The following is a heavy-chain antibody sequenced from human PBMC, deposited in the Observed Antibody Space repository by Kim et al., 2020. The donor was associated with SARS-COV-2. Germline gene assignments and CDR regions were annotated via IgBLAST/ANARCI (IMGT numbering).Heavy chain of an antibody. V-gene: IGHV1-46*01. J-gene: IGHJ4*02. CDR2: INPSGGSI. CDR1: GYTFTGYN. CDR3: ASEYSNLAY. D-gene: IGHD6-13*01. Sequence: ASVKVSCKASGYTFTGYNMQWVRQAPGQGLEWMGMINPSGGSISDAQKFQGRVTMTRDTSTSTVYIELSSLRSEDTAVYYCASEYSNLAYWCQGTLVTVS.